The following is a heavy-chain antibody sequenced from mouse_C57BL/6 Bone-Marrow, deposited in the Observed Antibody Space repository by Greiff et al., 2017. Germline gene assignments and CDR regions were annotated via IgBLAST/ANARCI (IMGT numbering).Heavy chain of an antibody. CDR2: INPNYGTT. CDR3: ARGYDYDYAMDY. CDR1: GYSFTDYN. D-gene: IGHD2-4*01. J-gene: IGHJ4*01. V-gene: IGHV1-39*01. Sequence: VQLQQSGPELVKPGASVKISCKASGYSFTDYNMNWVKQSNGKSLVWIGVINPNYGTTSYKQKFKGKTTLTVDQSYSTDYMQINRLTSEDSAVSYLARGYDYDYAMDYWGQGTAVTVSA.